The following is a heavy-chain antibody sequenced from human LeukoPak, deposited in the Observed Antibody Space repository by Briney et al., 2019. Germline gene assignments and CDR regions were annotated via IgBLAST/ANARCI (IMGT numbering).Heavy chain of an antibody. CDR3: ASEYSSSAPYYYYYMDV. J-gene: IGHJ6*03. CDR2: IKQDGGDK. CDR1: GFTFSSYW. D-gene: IGHD6-6*01. V-gene: IGHV3-7*01. Sequence: PGGSLRLSCAASGFTFSSYWMSWVRQAPGKGLEWVANIKQDGGDKYYVDSVKGRFTISRDNAKNSLYLQMNSLRAEDTAVYYCASEYSSSAPYYYYYMDVWGKGTMVTVSS.